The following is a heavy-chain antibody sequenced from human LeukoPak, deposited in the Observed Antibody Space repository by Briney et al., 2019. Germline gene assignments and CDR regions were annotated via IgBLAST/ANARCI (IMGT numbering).Heavy chain of an antibody. CDR3: ARDRNYYDSGKYHHYYDY. D-gene: IGHD3-10*01. CDR2: IKHDGSEI. Sequence: GGSLRLSCAASGFTFSTYWMSWVRQAPGKGLEWVANIKHDGSEIYYVDSVKGRFTISRDSARKSLYLQMNSLRAEDTAVYFCARDRNYYDSGKYHHYYDYWGQGALVTVSS. J-gene: IGHJ4*02. CDR1: GFTFSTYW. V-gene: IGHV3-7*01.